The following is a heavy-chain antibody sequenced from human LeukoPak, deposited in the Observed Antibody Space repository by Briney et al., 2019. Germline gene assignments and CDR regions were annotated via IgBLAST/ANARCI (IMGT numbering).Heavy chain of an antibody. J-gene: IGHJ6*03. V-gene: IGHV4-34*01. CDR2: INHSGST. D-gene: IGHD3-3*01. CDR3: ARGIFGVVTPSYYYYYMDV. CDR1: GGSFSGYY. Sequence: SETLSLTCAVYGGSFSGYYWSWIRQPPGKGLEWIGEINHSGSTNYNPSLKSRVTISVDTSKNQFSLKLSSVTAADTAVYYCARGIFGVVTPSYYYYYMDVWGKGTTVTVSS.